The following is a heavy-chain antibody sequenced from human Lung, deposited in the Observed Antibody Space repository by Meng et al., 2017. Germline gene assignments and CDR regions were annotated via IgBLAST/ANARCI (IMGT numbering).Heavy chain of an antibody. J-gene: IGHJ4*02. D-gene: IGHD4-11*01. Sequence: QGRLQQWGSGHFNAAESLSLTCFVSGGSVSDYYWGWIRQPTGKGLEWIGEINHSGSTNYNPSLESRATISVDTSQNNLSLKLSSVTAADSAVYYCARGPTTMAHDFDYWGQGTLVTVSS. CDR1: GGSVSDYY. CDR3: ARGPTTMAHDFDY. V-gene: IGHV4-34*01. CDR2: INHSGST.